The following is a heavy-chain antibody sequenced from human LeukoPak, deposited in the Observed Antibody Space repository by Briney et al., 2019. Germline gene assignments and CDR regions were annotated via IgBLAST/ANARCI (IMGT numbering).Heavy chain of an antibody. V-gene: IGHV4-34*01. J-gene: IGHJ5*02. CDR3: AASVWFGELIDSP. D-gene: IGHD3-10*01. CDR1: GGSFSGYY. CDR2: INHSGST. Sequence: SETLSLTCAVYGGSFSGYYWSWIRQPPGKGLEWIGEINHSGSTNYNPSLKSRVTISVDTSKNQFSLKLSSVTAADTAVYYCAASVWFGELIDSPWGQGTLVTVSS.